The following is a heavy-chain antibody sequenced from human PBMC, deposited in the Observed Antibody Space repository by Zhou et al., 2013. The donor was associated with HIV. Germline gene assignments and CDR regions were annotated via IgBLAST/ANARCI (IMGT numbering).Heavy chain of an antibody. Sequence: QVQLVQSGAEVKKPGASVKVSCKATGYTFTNYDISWVRQATGQGLEWMGWMNPNSGNTGYAQNFQGRVTMTANTSISTVYMELRSLRSEDTAVYYCARSDYYDSSGYYRLDYWGQGTLVTVSS. CDR3: ARSDYYDSSGYYRLDY. D-gene: IGHD3-22*01. CDR2: MNPNSGNT. CDR1: GYTFTNYD. V-gene: IGHV1-8*01. J-gene: IGHJ4*02.